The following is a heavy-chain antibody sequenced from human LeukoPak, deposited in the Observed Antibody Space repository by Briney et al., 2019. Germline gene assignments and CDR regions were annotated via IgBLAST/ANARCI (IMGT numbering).Heavy chain of an antibody. CDR1: GYTFTDYY. CDR2: INPNSGGT. CDR3: ARSDILTGPLGGVHAFDI. J-gene: IGHJ3*02. D-gene: IGHD3-9*01. V-gene: IGHV1-2*02. Sequence: GASVKVSCKASGYTFTDYYMHWVRQAPGQGLEWMGWINPNSGGTNYAQKFQGRVTMTRDTSISTAYMELSRLRSDDTAVYYCARSDILTGPLGGVHAFDIWGQGTMVTVSS.